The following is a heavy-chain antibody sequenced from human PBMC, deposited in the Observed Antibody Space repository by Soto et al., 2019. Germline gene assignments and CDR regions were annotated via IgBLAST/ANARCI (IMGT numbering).Heavy chain of an antibody. CDR3: ARQWLDSYYFDY. Sequence: PGGSLRLSCTTSGFTFSYYGMHWVRQAPGKGLEYVSAISSNGGSTYYANSVKGRFTISRDNSKNTLYLQMGSLRAEDMAVYYCARQWLDSYYFDYWGQGTLVTVSS. D-gene: IGHD6-19*01. J-gene: IGHJ4*02. CDR2: ISSNGGST. CDR1: GFTFSYYG. V-gene: IGHV3-64*01.